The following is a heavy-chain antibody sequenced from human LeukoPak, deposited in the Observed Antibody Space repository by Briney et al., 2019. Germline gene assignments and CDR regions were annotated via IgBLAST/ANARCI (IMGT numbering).Heavy chain of an antibody. V-gene: IGHV4-4*07. CDR1: GGSISSHY. D-gene: IGHD3-22*01. J-gene: IGHJ4*02. CDR3: ARDVGYYDSSGYYYDY. Sequence: SETLSLTCTVSGGSISSHYWSWIRQPAGKGLEWIGRIYTSGSTNCNPSLKSRVTMSVDTSKNQFSLKLSSVTAADTAVYYCARDVGYYDSSGYYYDYWGQGTLVTVSS. CDR2: IYTSGST.